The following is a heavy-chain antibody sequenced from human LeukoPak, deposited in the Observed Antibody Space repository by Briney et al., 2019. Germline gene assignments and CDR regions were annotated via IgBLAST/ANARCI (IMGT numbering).Heavy chain of an antibody. J-gene: IGHJ4*02. CDR3: SRGRYYLDA. CDR1: GSTFSTYW. D-gene: IGHD4-17*01. Sequence: GGSLRLSCAASGSTFSTYWMHWVRQAPGMGLVWVSRFNSDGRSTYYADSVKGRFTISRDNAKNTLYLQMNSLRAEDTAVYYCSRGRYYLDAWGQGTLVTVSS. CDR2: FNSDGRST. V-gene: IGHV3-74*01.